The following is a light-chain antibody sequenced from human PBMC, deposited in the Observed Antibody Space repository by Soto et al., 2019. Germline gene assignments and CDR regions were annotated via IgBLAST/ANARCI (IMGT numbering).Light chain of an antibody. CDR3: QQRGNWSIT. Sequence: ETVLTQSPATLSLSPGERATLSCRASQTVNNYLAWYQQRPGQAPRLLIYDASNRATGVPARFSGSGSGTDFTLTISSLEPEDFALYYCQQRGNWSITFGGGTKVEIK. CDR1: QTVNNY. CDR2: DAS. J-gene: IGKJ4*01. V-gene: IGKV3-11*01.